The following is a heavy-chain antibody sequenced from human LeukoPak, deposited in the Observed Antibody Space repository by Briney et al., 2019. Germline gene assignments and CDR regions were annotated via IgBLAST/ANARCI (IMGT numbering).Heavy chain of an antibody. CDR2: IKHDGSET. J-gene: IGHJ4*02. CDR1: GLTFSRDW. D-gene: IGHD4-17*01. V-gene: IGHV3-7*05. Sequence: GGSLRLSCVASGLTFSRDWMSWVRQAPGKGLGWLANIKHDGSETNYVDSVKGRFTISRDNTKNSLYLQMNSLRAEDTAVYYCVRVGIDYGDYFDYWGQGTLVTVS. CDR3: VRVGIDYGDYFDY.